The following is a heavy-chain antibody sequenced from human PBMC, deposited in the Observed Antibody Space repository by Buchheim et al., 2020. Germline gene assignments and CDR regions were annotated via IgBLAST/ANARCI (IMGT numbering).Heavy chain of an antibody. CDR3: ARQYSGSYYD. D-gene: IGHD1-26*01. CDR1: GFTFSSYT. V-gene: IGHV3-48*01. Sequence: EVQLVESGGGLVQPGGSLRLPCAASGFTFSSYTMNWVRQAPGKGLEWVSYISGSSTTMYYADSVKGRFTISRDNAKNSLFLRMNSLRGEDTAVYYCARQYSGSYYDGGQGTL. J-gene: IGHJ4*02. CDR2: ISGSSTTM.